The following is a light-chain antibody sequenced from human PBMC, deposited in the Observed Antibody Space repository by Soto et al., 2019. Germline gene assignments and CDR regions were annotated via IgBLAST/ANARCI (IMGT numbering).Light chain of an antibody. J-gene: IGLJ2*01. V-gene: IGLV2-14*01. CDR2: EVS. CDR3: SSYTSSSTRVA. CDR1: RSDVGGFNY. Sequence: QSALTQPASVSGSPGQSITISCTGTRSDVGGFNYVSWYQQHPGKAPKLMIYEVSNRPSGVSYRFSGSKSGNTASLTISGLQAEDEADYYCSSYTSSSTRVAFGGGTNLTVL.